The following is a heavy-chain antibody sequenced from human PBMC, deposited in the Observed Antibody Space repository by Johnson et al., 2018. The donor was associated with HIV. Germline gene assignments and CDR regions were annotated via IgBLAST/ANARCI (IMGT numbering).Heavy chain of an antibody. CDR3: AREVAAVGDAFDI. CDR1: GFTFSGSA. D-gene: IGHD6-13*01. CDR2: IRSKPNIYAT. Sequence: VQLVESGGGLVQPGGSLKLSCAASGFTFSGSAMHWVRQASGKGLEWVGRIRSKPNIYATPYAASVKGRFTISRDNSKNTLYLQMNSLRAEDTAVYYCAREVAAVGDAFDIWGQGTMVTVSS. J-gene: IGHJ3*02. V-gene: IGHV3-73*02.